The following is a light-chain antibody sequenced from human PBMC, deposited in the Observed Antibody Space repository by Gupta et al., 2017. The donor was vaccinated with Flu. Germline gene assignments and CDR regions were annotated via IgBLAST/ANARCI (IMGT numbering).Light chain of an antibody. J-gene: IGLJ3*02. Sequence: QVVLTQSPSASASLGASVKLTCTLSSGHSNYAIAWHPQQPEKGPRYLMKLNSDGSHSKGDGIPDRFSGSNSGAERYLTISSLQSEDEADYYCQTWGTPWVFGGGTKLTVL. V-gene: IGLV4-69*01. CDR1: SGHSNYA. CDR2: LNSDGSH. CDR3: QTWGTPWV.